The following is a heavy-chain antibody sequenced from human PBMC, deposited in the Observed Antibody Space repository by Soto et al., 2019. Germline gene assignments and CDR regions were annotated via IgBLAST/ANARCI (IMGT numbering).Heavy chain of an antibody. V-gene: IGHV4-28*01. Sequence: PSETLSLTCAVSDYSISNTNWWGWIRQPPGKGLEWIGYIYYSGDTDFNPSLKSRVTMSVDTSKNQFSLKLSSVTAVDTAVYFCARIHPGPDYGSHSPGSYVDYWGPGTLVTVS. J-gene: IGHJ4*02. CDR3: ARIHPGPDYGSHSPGSYVDY. D-gene: IGHD4-17*01. CDR1: DYSISNTNW. CDR2: IYYSGDT.